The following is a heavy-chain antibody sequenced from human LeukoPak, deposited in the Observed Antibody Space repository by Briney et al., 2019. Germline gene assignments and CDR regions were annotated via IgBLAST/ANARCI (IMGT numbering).Heavy chain of an antibody. Sequence: GGSLRLSCAASGFTFSTHWMIWVRQAPGKGLEWVANINQDGSEKQYVDSVKGRFTISRDNAKNSLYLQMNSLRAEDTSVYYCASGTGWIFDYWGQGTLVTVSS. CDR3: ASGTGWIFDY. J-gene: IGHJ4*02. V-gene: IGHV3-7*01. D-gene: IGHD6-19*01. CDR2: INQDGSEK. CDR1: GFTFSTHW.